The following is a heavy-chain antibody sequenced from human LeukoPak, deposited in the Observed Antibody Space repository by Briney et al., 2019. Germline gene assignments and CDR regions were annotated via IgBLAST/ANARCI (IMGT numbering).Heavy chain of an antibody. J-gene: IGHJ3*02. V-gene: IGHV3-48*01. D-gene: IGHD3-22*01. CDR1: GFTFSSYS. CDR3: ARDWGYYDSSGYYSGAFDI. CDR2: LSSSSTI. Sequence: PGGSLRLSCAASGFTFSSYSMNWVRQAPGKGLEWFSYLSSSSTIYYADSVKGRFTISRDNAKNSLYLQMNSLRAEDTAVYYCARDWGYYDSSGYYSGAFDIWGQGTMVTVSS.